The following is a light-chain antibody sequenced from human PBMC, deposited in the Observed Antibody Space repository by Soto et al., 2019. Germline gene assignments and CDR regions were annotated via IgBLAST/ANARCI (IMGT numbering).Light chain of an antibody. Sequence: DIVMTQSPDSLAVSLGERATINCKSSQSVLYNSDNKNYLAWYQQKPGQPPKLLIYWASTRDSGVPDRFSGSGSGADFTLTISSLQAEDVAVYYCQQYYTTLSFGGGTQVEIK. V-gene: IGKV4-1*01. CDR1: QSVLYNSDNKNY. CDR3: QQYYTTLS. J-gene: IGKJ4*01. CDR2: WAS.